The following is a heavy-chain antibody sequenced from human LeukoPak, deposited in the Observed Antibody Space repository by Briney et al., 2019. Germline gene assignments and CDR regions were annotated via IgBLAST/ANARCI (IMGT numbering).Heavy chain of an antibody. CDR1: GGSVSSGSYY. V-gene: IGHV4-61*01. Sequence: SETLPLTCTVSGGSVSSGSYYWSWIRQPPGKGLEWIGYIYYSGSTNYNPSLKSRVTISVDTSKNQFSLKLSSVTAADTAVYYCARGPLPNTGIAVAPPYYYYYGMDVWGQGTMVTVSS. CDR2: IYYSGST. J-gene: IGHJ6*02. D-gene: IGHD6-19*01. CDR3: ARGPLPNTGIAVAPPYYYYYGMDV.